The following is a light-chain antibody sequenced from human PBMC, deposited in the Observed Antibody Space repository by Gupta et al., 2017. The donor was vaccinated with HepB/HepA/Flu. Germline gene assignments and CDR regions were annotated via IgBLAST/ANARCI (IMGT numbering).Light chain of an antibody. V-gene: IGLV3-21*03. CDR1: NIGSKS. CDR2: EDS. J-gene: IGLJ2*01. Sequence: SYVLTQPPSVPVAPGRTATITCGGDNIGSKSVHWYQQKPGQAPVLVVYEDSDRPSGIPERFSGSRSANTATLTISRVEDCDEADYYCQVWDSGVDFVVFGGGTKVIVI. CDR3: QVWDSGVDFVV.